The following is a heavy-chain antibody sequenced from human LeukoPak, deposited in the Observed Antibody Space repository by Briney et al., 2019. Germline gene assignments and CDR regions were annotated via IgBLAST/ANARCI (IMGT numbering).Heavy chain of an antibody. CDR3: ARGNYYDSSGYGAGDWFDP. CDR1: GGSISSGSYY. Sequence: SQTLSLTCTVSGGSISSGSYYWGWIRQPPGKGLEWIGSIYYSGSTYYNPSLKSRVTISVDTSKNQFSLKLSSVTAADTAVYYCARGNYYDSSGYGAGDWFDPWGQGTLVTVSS. V-gene: IGHV4-39*07. CDR2: IYYSGST. J-gene: IGHJ5*02. D-gene: IGHD3-22*01.